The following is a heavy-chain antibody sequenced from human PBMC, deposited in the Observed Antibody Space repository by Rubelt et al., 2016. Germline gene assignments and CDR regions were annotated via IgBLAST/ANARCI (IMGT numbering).Heavy chain of an antibody. V-gene: IGHV3-33*01. CDR1: GFTFSGYG. Sequence: GGGVVQPGRSLRLSCAASGFTFSGYGMHWVRQAPGKGLEWVAVIWNDGSSQYYAASVKGRFIISRDNSKNTVYLQMNSLRVEDTAVYYCARDHVSSALDYWGQGTLVTVSS. CDR2: IWNDGSSQ. D-gene: IGHD3-10*01. CDR3: ARDHVSSALDY. J-gene: IGHJ4*02.